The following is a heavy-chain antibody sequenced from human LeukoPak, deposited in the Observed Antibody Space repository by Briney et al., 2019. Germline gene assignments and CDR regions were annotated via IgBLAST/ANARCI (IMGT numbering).Heavy chain of an antibody. CDR3: ARDFDSSGGFDP. V-gene: IGHV1-69*13. Sequence: SVKVSCKASGGTFSSYAITWVRQAPGQGLEWMGGIIPIFGTANYAQKFQGRVTITADESTSTAYMELSSLRSEDTAVYYCARDFDSSGGFDPWGQGTLVTVSS. D-gene: IGHD3-22*01. CDR1: GGTFSSYA. J-gene: IGHJ5*02. CDR2: IIPIFGTA.